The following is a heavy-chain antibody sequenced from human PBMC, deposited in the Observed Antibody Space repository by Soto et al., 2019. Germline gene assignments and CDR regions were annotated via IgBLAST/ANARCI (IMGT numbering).Heavy chain of an antibody. CDR1: GFTFDDYA. J-gene: IGHJ6*02. CDR3: AKDKSYYYYGMDV. V-gene: IGHV3-9*01. CDR2: ISWNSGSI. Sequence: EVQLVESGGGLVQPGRSLRLSCAASGFTFDDYAMHCVRQAPGKGLEWVSGISWNSGSIDYADSVKGRFTISRDNAKNSLYLQMNSLRAEDTALYYCAKDKSYYYYGMDVWGQGTTVTVSS.